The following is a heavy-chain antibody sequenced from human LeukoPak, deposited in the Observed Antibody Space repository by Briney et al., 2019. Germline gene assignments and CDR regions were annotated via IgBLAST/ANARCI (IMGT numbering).Heavy chain of an antibody. CDR3: AKGSESPYYYDSSGYYLTQLGS. J-gene: IGHJ5*02. V-gene: IGHV3-23*01. CDR1: GFTFSSYA. D-gene: IGHD3-22*01. CDR2: ISGSGGST. Sequence: GGSLRLSCAASGFTFSSYAMSWVRQAPGKGLEWVSAISGSGGSTYYADSVKGRFTISRDNSKNTLYLQMNSLRAEDTAVYYCAKGSESPYYYDSSGYYLTQLGSWGQGTLVTVSS.